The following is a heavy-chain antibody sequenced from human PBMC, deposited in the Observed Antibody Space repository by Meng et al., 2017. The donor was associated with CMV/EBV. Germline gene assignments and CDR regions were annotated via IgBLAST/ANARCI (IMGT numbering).Heavy chain of an antibody. Sequence: SISSSSYYWGWIRQPQGKGLEWIGSIYYSGSTYYNPSLKSRVTISVDTSKNQFSLKLSSVTAADTAVYYCASGPYYDFWSGYYTFDYWGQGTLVTVSS. CDR1: SISSSSYY. CDR2: IYYSGST. D-gene: IGHD3-3*01. J-gene: IGHJ4*02. CDR3: ASGPYYDFWSGYYTFDY. V-gene: IGHV4-39*07.